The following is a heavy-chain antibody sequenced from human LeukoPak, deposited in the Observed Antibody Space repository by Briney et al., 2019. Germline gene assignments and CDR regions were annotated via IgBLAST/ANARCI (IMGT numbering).Heavy chain of an antibody. CDR2: IYWDDDK. Sequence: ESGPTLVNPTQTLTLTCTFSGVSLSTSGVGVGWIRQPPGKALEWLALIYWDDDKRCSPSLKSRLTITKDTSKNQVVLTMTNMDPVDTATYYCAHMSTVTIPYQWFDPWGQGTPVTVSS. CDR3: AHMSTVTIPYQWFDP. V-gene: IGHV2-5*02. J-gene: IGHJ5*02. CDR1: GVSLSTSGVG. D-gene: IGHD4-17*01.